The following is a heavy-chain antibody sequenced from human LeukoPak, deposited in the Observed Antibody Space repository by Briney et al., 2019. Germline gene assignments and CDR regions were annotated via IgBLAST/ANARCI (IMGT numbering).Heavy chain of an antibody. D-gene: IGHD6-19*01. J-gene: IGHJ4*02. CDR2: ISSSSSYI. Sequence: GGSLRLSCAASGFTFSSYSMNWVRQAPGKGLEWISSISSSSSYIYYADSVKGRFTISRDNAKNSLYLQMNGLRAEDTAVYYCARDRAVAGNFDYWGQGTLVTVSS. CDR3: ARDRAVAGNFDY. V-gene: IGHV3-21*01. CDR1: GFTFSSYS.